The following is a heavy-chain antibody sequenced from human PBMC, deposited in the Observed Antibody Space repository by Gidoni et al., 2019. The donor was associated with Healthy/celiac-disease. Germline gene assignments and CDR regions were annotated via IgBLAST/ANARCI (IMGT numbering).Heavy chain of an antibody. CDR2: IYYSGST. CDR1: GGSISSSSYY. D-gene: IGHD6-13*01. J-gene: IGHJ6*02. V-gene: IGHV4-39*01. Sequence: QLQLQESGPGLVQPSETLSLTCTVSGGSISSSSYYWGWLRQPPGKGLEWIGSIYYSGSTYYNPSLKSRVTISVDTSKNQFPLKLSSVTAADTAVYYCARVIAAAGRYYYYGMDVWGQGTTVTVSS. CDR3: ARVIAAAGRYYYYGMDV.